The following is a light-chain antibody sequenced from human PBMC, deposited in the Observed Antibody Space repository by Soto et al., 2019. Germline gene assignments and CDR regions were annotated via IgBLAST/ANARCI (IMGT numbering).Light chain of an antibody. Sequence: DIQMTQSPSTLSASVGDRVTITCRASQRLSNWLAWYQQKPGKAPTLLIYDASSLASGVPSRFSGSRSATEFTLTISSLQPDDFATYYCQQYDSYWSFGQGTKVEVK. CDR3: QQYDSYWS. CDR2: DAS. J-gene: IGKJ1*01. V-gene: IGKV1-5*01. CDR1: QRLSNW.